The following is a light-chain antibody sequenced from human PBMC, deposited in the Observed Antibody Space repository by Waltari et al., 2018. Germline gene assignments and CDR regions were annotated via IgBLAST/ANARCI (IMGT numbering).Light chain of an antibody. V-gene: IGLV7-43*01. CDR3: LLYYGDARWV. J-gene: IGLJ3*02. Sequence: QPVVTPEPSLTVSPGKTVPLTCSPAPSPLSPTHSPLWFQRKPGQAPTSLIYSTNKRHPWTPARFSGSLLGGKAALTLSRAQPEDEAEYYCLLYYGDARWVFGGGTKLTVL. CDR1: PSPLSPTHS. CDR2: STN.